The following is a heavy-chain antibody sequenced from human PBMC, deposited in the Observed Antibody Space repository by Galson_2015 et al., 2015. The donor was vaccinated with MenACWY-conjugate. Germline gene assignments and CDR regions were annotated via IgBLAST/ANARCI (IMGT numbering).Heavy chain of an antibody. V-gene: IGHV4-39*01. D-gene: IGHD4-23*01. CDR2: ISYSGST. J-gene: IGHJ3*02. CDR1: GGSISSSSYF. CDR3: ARRSARLTLGAFDI. Sequence: ETLSLTCTVSGGSISSSSYFWGWIRQPPGKGLEWIGTISYSGSTHYNPSLSNRVTVSADTSKNQFSLNVNSVTAADTALYYCARRSARLTLGAFDIWGQGTMVTVSS.